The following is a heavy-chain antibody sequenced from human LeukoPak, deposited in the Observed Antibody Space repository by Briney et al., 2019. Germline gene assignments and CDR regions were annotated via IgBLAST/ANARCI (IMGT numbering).Heavy chain of an antibody. Sequence: GGSLRLSCAASGFTFTNYPIHWVRQAPGKGLEWVTVISYDGSTKYYADSVKGRFTISRDNSKNTLYLQMNSLRAEDTAVYYCARDRELLWFGESPYYYYYMDVWGKGTTVTVSS. CDR3: ARDRELLWFGESPYYYYYMDV. D-gene: IGHD3-10*01. CDR1: GFTFTNYP. J-gene: IGHJ6*03. CDR2: ISYDGSTK. V-gene: IGHV3-30*04.